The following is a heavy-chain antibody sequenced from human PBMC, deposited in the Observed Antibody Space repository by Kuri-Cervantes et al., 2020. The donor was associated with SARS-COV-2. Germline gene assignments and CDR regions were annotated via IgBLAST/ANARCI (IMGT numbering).Heavy chain of an antibody. Sequence: SETLSLTCAVSGYSISSYYWSWVRQPPGKGLEWIGYIYYSGSTNYNPSLKSRVTISVDTSKNQFSLKLSSVTAADTAVYYCARVGVLRYFDWSKFDPWGQGTLVTVSS. CDR1: GYSISSYY. CDR2: IYYSGST. D-gene: IGHD3-9*01. J-gene: IGHJ5*02. V-gene: IGHV4-59*01. CDR3: ARVGVLRYFDWSKFDP.